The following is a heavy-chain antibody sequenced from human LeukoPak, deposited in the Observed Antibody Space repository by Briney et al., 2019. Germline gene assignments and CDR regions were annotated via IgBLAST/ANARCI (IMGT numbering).Heavy chain of an antibody. J-gene: IGHJ5*02. CDR1: VYTFTRNR. CDR2: INPDGGYT. CDR3: ARDQSRDNKVWWFDP. V-gene: IGHV1-46*01. Sequence: ASVTVSCKTSVYTFTRNRIHCVRQAPGQGLEWRGIINPDGGYTVYAQNFQGRVSVARDTSTSTVYMELRSLRSEDADVYYCARDQSRDNKVWWFDPWGQGTLVTVSS. D-gene: IGHD2-21*01.